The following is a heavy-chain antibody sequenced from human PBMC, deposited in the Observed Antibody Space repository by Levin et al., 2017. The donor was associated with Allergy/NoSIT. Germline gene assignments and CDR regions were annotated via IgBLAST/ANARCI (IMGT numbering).Heavy chain of an antibody. D-gene: IGHD3-3*01. CDR3: ARDRGFWSGYPDNWFDP. Sequence: SQTLSLTCAISGDSVSSNSAAWNWIRQSPSRGLEWLGRTYYRSKWYNDYAVSVKSRMTINPDTSKNQFSLQLNSVTPEDTAVYYCARDRGFWSGYPDNWFDPWGQGTLVTVSS. CDR1: GDSVSSNSAA. J-gene: IGHJ5*02. V-gene: IGHV6-1*01. CDR2: TYYRSKWYN.